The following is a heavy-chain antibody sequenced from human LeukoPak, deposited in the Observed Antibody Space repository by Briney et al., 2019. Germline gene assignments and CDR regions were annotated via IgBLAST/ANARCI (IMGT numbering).Heavy chain of an antibody. CDR2: ISWNSGSI. CDR1: GFTFDDYA. D-gene: IGHD1-14*01. Sequence: GRSLRLSCAASGFTFDDYAMHWVRQAPGKGLEWVSGISWNSGSIGYADSVKGRFTISRDNAKNSLYLQMNSLRAEDTALYYCAKDISPEPYYFDYWGQGTLVTVSS. J-gene: IGHJ4*02. V-gene: IGHV3-9*01. CDR3: AKDISPEPYYFDY.